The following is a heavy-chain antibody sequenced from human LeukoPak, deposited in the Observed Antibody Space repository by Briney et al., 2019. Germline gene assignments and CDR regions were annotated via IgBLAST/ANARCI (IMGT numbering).Heavy chain of an antibody. Sequence: PSETLSLTCAVYGGSFSGYYWSWIRQPPGKGLEWIGEINHSGSTNYNPSLESRVTISVDTSKNQFSLKLSSVTAADTAVYYCARIDSSGTADYFDYWGQGTLVTVSS. CDR2: INHSGST. CDR3: ARIDSSGTADYFDY. D-gene: IGHD3-22*01. CDR1: GGSFSGYY. V-gene: IGHV4-34*01. J-gene: IGHJ4*02.